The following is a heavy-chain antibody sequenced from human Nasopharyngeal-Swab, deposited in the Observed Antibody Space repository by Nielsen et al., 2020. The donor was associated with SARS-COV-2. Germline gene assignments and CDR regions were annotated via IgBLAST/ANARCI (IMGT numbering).Heavy chain of an antibody. V-gene: IGHV3-33*01. CDR2: IWYDGSNK. Sequence: GASLKISCAASGFTFSSYGMHWVRQAPGKGLEWVAVIWYDGSNKYYADSVKGRFTTSRDNSKNTLYLQMNSLRAEDTAVYYCARGGFRGTYGDYLDYWGQGTLVTVSS. J-gene: IGHJ4*02. CDR3: ARGGFRGTYGDYLDY. CDR1: GFTFSSYG. D-gene: IGHD4-17*01.